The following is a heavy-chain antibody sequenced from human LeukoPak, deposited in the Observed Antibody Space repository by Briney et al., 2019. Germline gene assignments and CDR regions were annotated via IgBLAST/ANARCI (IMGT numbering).Heavy chain of an antibody. CDR1: GYTFTGYY. CDR3: ARDPLGISSWYNWFDP. J-gene: IGHJ5*02. V-gene: IGHV1-2*02. CDR2: INPNSGGT. Sequence: ASVKVSCKASGYTFTGYYMHWVRQAPGQGLEWMGWINPNSGGTYYAQKFQGRVTMTRDTSISTAYMELSRLRSDDTAVYYCARDPLGISSWYNWFDPWGQGTLVTVSS. D-gene: IGHD6-19*01.